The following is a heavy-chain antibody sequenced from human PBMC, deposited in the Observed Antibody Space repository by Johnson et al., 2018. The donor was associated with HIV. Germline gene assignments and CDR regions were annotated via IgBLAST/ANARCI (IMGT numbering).Heavy chain of an antibody. CDR3: ASSLIQFLEWLSEPAAFDI. CDR2: IGTAGDT. Sequence: VQLVESGGGLVQPGGSLRLSCAASGFTFSSYDMHWVRQATGKGLEWVSAIGTAGDTYYPGSVKGRFTISRENAKNSLYLQMNSLRAEDTAVYYCASSLIQFLEWLSEPAAFDIWGQGTMVTVSS. D-gene: IGHD3-3*01. V-gene: IGHV3-13*01. CDR1: GFTFSSYD. J-gene: IGHJ3*02.